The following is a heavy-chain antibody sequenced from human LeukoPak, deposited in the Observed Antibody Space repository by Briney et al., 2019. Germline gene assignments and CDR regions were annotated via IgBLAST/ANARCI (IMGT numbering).Heavy chain of an antibody. D-gene: IGHD1-26*01. CDR3: ARGRVGATTFDY. J-gene: IGHJ4*02. V-gene: IGHV1-69*05. Sequence: ASVKVSCKASGGTFSSYAISWVRQAPGQGLEWMGGIIPIFSTANYAQKFQGRVTITTDESTSTAYMELSSLRSEDTAVYYCARGRVGATTFDYWCQGTLVTVSS. CDR1: GGTFSSYA. CDR2: IIPIFSTA.